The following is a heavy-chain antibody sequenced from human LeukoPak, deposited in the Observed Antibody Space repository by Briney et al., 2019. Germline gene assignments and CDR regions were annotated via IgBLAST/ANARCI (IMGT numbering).Heavy chain of an antibody. D-gene: IGHD2-2*01. CDR2: ISSSSTYI. CDR1: GFTFSSYS. Sequence: GGSLRLSCAASGFTFSSYSMNWVRQAPGKGLEWVSSISSSSTYIYYADSVKGRFTISRDNAKNSLYLQMNSLRAEDTAVYYCAKVPRGWVYYFDYWGQGTLVTVSS. J-gene: IGHJ4*02. CDR3: AKVPRGWVYYFDY. V-gene: IGHV3-21*04.